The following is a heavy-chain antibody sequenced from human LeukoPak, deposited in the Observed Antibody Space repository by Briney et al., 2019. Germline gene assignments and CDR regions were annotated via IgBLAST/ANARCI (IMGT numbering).Heavy chain of an antibody. CDR3: AKSGTYSSSSGYIDS. CDR2: ISWNSGNV. J-gene: IGHJ4*02. V-gene: IGHV3-9*01. D-gene: IGHD6-6*01. CDR1: AFTFSSYS. Sequence: GGSLRLSCAACAFTFSSYSMNWVREARGKGLEGVSSISWNSGNVDYADSVKGRFTLSRDNAKNSLYLQMSSLRAEDTALYYCAKSGTYSSSSGYIDSWGEGTLVTVSS.